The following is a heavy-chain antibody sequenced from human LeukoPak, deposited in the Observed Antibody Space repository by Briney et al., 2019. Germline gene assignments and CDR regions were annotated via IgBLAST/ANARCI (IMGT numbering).Heavy chain of an antibody. D-gene: IGHD4-17*01. J-gene: IGHJ3*01. CDR1: GFTFDDYS. CDR2: ISWDGSRT. Sequence: GGSLRLSCAVSGFTFDDYSMHWVRQAPGQGLEWVSVISWDGSRTYSTDSVKGRFIISRDNSKNSLYLQMNSLRTEDTALYYCARDGDYDDFDVWGQGTMVTVS. CDR3: ARDGDYDDFDV. V-gene: IGHV3-43*01.